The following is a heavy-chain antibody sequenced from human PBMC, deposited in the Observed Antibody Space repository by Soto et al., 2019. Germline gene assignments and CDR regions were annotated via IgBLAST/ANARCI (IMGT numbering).Heavy chain of an antibody. Sequence: QMQLVQSGPEVKKPGTSVKVSCKASGFNFTSSAVQWVRQARGQRLELIGWLVVGSGNTNYARKFQERVPITRDMSTSTAYMELSSLRSEDTAVYYCAAALHDYGDYVGFYFDYWGQGTLVTVSS. CDR2: LVVGSGNT. J-gene: IGHJ4*02. CDR1: GFNFTSSA. D-gene: IGHD4-17*01. V-gene: IGHV1-58*01. CDR3: AAALHDYGDYVGFYFDY.